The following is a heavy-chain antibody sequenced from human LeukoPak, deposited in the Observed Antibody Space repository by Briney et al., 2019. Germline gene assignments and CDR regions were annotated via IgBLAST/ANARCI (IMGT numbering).Heavy chain of an antibody. CDR2: INHSGST. CDR3: ARGHPHIDY. J-gene: IGHJ4*02. Sequence: SETLSLTCAVYGGSFSGYYWSWIRQPPGKGLEWIGEINHSGSTNYNPSLKSRVTISVDRSKNQFSLKLSSVTAADTAVYYCARGHPHIDYWGQGTLVTVSS. CDR1: GGSFSGYY. V-gene: IGHV4-34*01.